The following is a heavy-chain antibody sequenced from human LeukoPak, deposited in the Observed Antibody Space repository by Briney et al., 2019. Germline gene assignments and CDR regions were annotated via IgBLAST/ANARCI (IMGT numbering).Heavy chain of an antibody. CDR1: GFTVSDNY. D-gene: IGHD5-18*01. J-gene: IGHJ4*02. CDR2: SYSEGRT. Sequence: GGSLRLSCAASGFTVSDNYMSWVRQAPGKGLDWVSISYSEGRTFYADSVKGRFTISRDNCKNTVYLQMNSLRVEDTAVYYCARDPGYSYGYDYWGQGTLVTVSS. V-gene: IGHV3-66*01. CDR3: ARDPGYSYGYDY.